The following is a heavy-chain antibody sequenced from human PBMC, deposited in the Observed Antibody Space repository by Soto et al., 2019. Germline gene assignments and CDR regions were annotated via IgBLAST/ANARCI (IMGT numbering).Heavy chain of an antibody. CDR3: NRGSEYDFWSGYL. V-gene: IGHV1-69*06. CDR1: GGTSTRYA. CDR2: IVPMFGTS. D-gene: IGHD3-3*01. Sequence: QARLVQSGAEVRKPGSSVTVSCKVTGGTSTRYAINWVRQAPGQGLEWMGGIVPMFGTSKYAQKFQGRVTITASTSTNIAYMELRSLRSEDTAVYYCNRGSEYDFWSGYLWGQGTLVSVSS. J-gene: IGHJ4*02.